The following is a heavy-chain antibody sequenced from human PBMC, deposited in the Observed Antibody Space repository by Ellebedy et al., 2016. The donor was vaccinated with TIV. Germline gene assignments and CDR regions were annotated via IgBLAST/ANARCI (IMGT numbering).Heavy chain of an antibody. D-gene: IGHD3-10*01. Sequence: AASVKVSCKGSGYTFTXHGITXVRQAPGQGLFWMGWVSAYNGDIKYAQKFQDRVTMTTDTSTSSGYMELRSLRSDDTAVYFCATGRSMIRGVDYGGQGTLVTVSS. CDR2: VSAYNGDI. CDR3: ATGRSMIRGVDY. J-gene: IGHJ4*02. V-gene: IGHV1-18*01. CDR1: GYTFTXHG.